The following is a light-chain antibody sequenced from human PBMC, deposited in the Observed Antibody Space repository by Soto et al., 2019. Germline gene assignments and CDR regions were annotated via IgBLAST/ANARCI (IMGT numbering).Light chain of an antibody. J-gene: IGLJ1*01. V-gene: IGLV2-14*03. CDR2: DVS. Sequence: QSALTQPASVSGSPGQSITISCTGTNSDVGAYNFVSWYQQHPGKAPKLLIYDVSHRPSGISTRFSGSKSGNTASLTISGLQAEDEADYFCGSYTSSNTYVFGTGTKLTVL. CDR3: GSYTSSNTYV. CDR1: NSDVGAYNF.